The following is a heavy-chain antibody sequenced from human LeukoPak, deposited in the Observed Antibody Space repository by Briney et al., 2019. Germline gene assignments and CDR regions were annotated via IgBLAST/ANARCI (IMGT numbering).Heavy chain of an antibody. V-gene: IGHV4-34*01. CDR3: ARAGGSSWNNWFDP. Sequence: SETLSLTCAVYGGSFSGYYWSWIRQPPGKGLEWIGEINHSGGTNYNPSLKSRVTISVDTSKNQFSLKLSSVTAADTAVYYCARAGGSSWNNWFDPWGQGTLVTVSS. D-gene: IGHD6-13*01. J-gene: IGHJ5*02. CDR2: INHSGGT. CDR1: GGSFSGYY.